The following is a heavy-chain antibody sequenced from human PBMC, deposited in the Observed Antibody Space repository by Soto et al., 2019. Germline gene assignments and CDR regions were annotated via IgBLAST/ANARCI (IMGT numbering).Heavy chain of an antibody. CDR2: IWYDGSKK. CDR1: GCTISSFG. V-gene: IGHV3-33*01. D-gene: IGHD3-3*01. CDR3: ARDASYYSLWSGYYPSRNGMDV. J-gene: IGHJ6*02. Sequence: QVQVVESGGGVVQPGRSQRLSCAASGCTISSFGMHWVRQAPGKGLEWVSLIWYDGSKKSYGDSVKGRFTISRDNSRNTVYLQMNSLRADDTAVYYCARDASYYSLWSGYYPSRNGMDVWGQGTTVTVSS.